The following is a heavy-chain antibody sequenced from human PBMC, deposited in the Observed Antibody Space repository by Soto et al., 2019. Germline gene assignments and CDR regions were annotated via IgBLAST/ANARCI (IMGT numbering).Heavy chain of an antibody. CDR2: IYYSGST. D-gene: IGHD7-27*01. V-gene: IGHV4-39*01. CDR1: GGSISSSSYY. J-gene: IGHJ6*02. CDR3: ARHGDLYYYYGMDV. Sequence: NPSETLSLTCTVSGGSISSSSYYWGWIRQPPGKGLEWTGSIYYSGSTYYNPSLKSRVTISVDTSKNQFSLKLSSMTAADTAVYYCARHGDLYYYYGMDVWGQGTTVTVSS.